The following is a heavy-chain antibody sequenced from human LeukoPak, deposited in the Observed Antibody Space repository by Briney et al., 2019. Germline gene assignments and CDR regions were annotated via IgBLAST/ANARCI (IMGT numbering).Heavy chain of an antibody. J-gene: IGHJ5*02. Sequence: GGSLRLSCAASGFTFSSYGMHWVRQAPGKGLEWVAVILNDGSQEKYADSVKGRFTISRDNSKNTLFLQMNSLRAEDTAVYYCAKRGTRIAAAGNWFDPWGQGTLVTVSS. CDR3: AKRGTRIAAAGNWFDP. V-gene: IGHV3-30*02. CDR1: GFTFSSYG. D-gene: IGHD6-13*01. CDR2: ILNDGSQE.